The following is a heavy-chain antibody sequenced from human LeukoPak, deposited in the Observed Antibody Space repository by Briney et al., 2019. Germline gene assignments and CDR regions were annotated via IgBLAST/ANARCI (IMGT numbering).Heavy chain of an antibody. D-gene: IGHD2-2*02. V-gene: IGHV3-20*04. CDR2: INWNGGST. CDR1: GFTFSSYA. Sequence: PGGSLRLSCAASGFTFSSYAMSWVRQAPGKGLEWVSGINWNGGSTGYADSVKGRFTISRDNAKNSLYLQMNSLRAEDTALYYCARDHTATGGAFDIWGQGTMVTVSS. CDR3: ARDHTATGGAFDI. J-gene: IGHJ3*02.